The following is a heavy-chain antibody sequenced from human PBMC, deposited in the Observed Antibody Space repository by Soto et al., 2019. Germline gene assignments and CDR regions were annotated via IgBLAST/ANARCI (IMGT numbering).Heavy chain of an antibody. CDR2: ISPNSGGT. CDR1: GYTFTAYY. J-gene: IGHJ4*02. Sequence: GASVKVSCKASGYTFTAYYIYWLRQAPGQGLEWMGWISPNSGGTNFAQKFQGRVTMTRDTSITTAYMEMGSLTSDDTAVYYCARDRVGTISENSYYDISGSFDYWGQGTLVTVSS. D-gene: IGHD3-22*01. V-gene: IGHV1-2*02. CDR3: ARDRVGTISENSYYDISGSFDY.